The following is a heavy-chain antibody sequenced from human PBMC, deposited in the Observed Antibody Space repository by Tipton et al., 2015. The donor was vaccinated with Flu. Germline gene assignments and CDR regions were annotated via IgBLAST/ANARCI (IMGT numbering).Heavy chain of an antibody. J-gene: IGHJ3*02. Sequence: TLSLICTVSGDSISRGSYYYNWVRQPAGEGLEWIGRIYTNTNTNYNASLKSRVTISIDRSKNQFSLRLTSVTAADAAMYYCARGDYGDYDHEADAFDIWGQGTLVSVSA. CDR3: ARGDYGDYDHEADAFDI. CDR1: GDSISRGSYY. CDR2: IYTNTNT. V-gene: IGHV4-61*02. D-gene: IGHD4-17*01.